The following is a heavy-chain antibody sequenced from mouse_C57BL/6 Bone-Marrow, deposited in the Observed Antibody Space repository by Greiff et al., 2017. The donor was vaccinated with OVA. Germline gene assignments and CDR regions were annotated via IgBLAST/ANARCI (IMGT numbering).Heavy chain of an antibody. D-gene: IGHD2-2*01. CDR1: GYTFTNYW. V-gene: IGHV1-63*01. CDR3: ARGSTMVRYFDY. CDR2: IYPGGGYT. J-gene: IGHJ2*01. Sequence: VKLQESGAELVRPGTSVKMSCKASGYTFTNYWIGWAKQRPGHGLEWIGDIYPGGGYTNYNEKFKGKATLTADKSSSTAYMQFSSLTSEDSAIYYCARGSTMVRYFDYWGQGTTLTVSS.